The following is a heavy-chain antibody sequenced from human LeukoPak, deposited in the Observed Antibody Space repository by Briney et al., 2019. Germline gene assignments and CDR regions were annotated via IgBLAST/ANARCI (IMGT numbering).Heavy chain of an antibody. Sequence: PGGSLRLSCAASGFTFSSYGMHWVRQAPGKGLEWVAVISYDGSNKYYADSVKGRFTISRDNSKNTLYLQMNSLRAEDTAVYYCAKGRDSSSWYPGDYYYYMDVWGKGTTVTVSS. D-gene: IGHD6-13*01. CDR3: AKGRDSSSWYPGDYYYYMDV. CDR1: GFTFSSYG. CDR2: ISYDGSNK. V-gene: IGHV3-30*18. J-gene: IGHJ6*03.